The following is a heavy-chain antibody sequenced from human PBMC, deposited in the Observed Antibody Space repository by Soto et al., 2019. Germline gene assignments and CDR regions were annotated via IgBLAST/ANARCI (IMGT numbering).Heavy chain of an antibody. CDR2: KFYFGST. D-gene: IGHD3-9*01. V-gene: IGHV4-59*08. J-gene: IGHJ4*02. CDR3: ARHSPDFDWLSQFDY. Sequence: SETLSLTCTVSGGSISNYYWSWIRQPPGKGLEWIGYKFYFGSTNYNPSHKSRVTISVDTSKNQFSLKLSSVTAADTAVYFCARHSPDFDWLSQFDYWGQGALVTVS. CDR1: GGSISNYY.